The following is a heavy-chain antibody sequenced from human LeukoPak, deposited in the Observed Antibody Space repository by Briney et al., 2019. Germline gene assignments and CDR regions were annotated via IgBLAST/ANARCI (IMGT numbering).Heavy chain of an antibody. CDR3: TTYNDRDAFDI. J-gene: IGHJ3*02. V-gene: IGHV3-15*01. CDR2: IKSKSDGGTA. Sequence: GGSHRLSCAASGFTFSNDWMSWVRQAPGKGLEWVGRIKSKSDGGTADYAAPAKGRFTISRDDSKNTLYLQMNSLKTEDTAVYYCTTYNDRDAFDIWGQGTMVTVSS. CDR1: GFTFSNDW. D-gene: IGHD1-14*01.